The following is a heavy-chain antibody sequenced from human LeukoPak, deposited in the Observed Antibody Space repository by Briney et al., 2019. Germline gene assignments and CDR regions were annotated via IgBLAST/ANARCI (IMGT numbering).Heavy chain of an antibody. CDR2: IYPGDSDT. J-gene: IGHJ6*02. D-gene: IGHD2-15*01. CDR1: GYSFTSYW. CDR3: ARHAAAYCSGGSCLTYYGMDV. V-gene: IGHV5-51*01. Sequence: GESLKISCKGSGYSFTSYWIGWVRQMPGKGLEWMGIIYPGDSDTRHSPSFQGQVTISADKSISTAYLQWSSLKASDTAMYYCARHAAAYCSGGSCLTYYGMDVWGQGTTVTVSS.